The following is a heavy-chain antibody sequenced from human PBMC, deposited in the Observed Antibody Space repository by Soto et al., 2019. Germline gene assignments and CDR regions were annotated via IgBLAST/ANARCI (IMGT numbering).Heavy chain of an antibody. V-gene: IGHV4-4*02. D-gene: IGHD2-15*01. CDR2: IYYSGST. CDR3: ARHKSEGDNCYGMDV. J-gene: IGHJ6*02. Sequence: PSEPRSLTCAVSGGSISSSNWWRGVCQRPGKGLEWIGEIYYSGSTNYNPSLKSRVTISVDKSKNQFSLKLSSVTAADTAVYYCARHKSEGDNCYGMDVWGQGTTVTVSS. CDR1: GGSISSSNW.